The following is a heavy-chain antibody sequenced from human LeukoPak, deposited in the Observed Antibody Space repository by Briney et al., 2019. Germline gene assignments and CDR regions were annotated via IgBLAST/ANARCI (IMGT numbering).Heavy chain of an antibody. D-gene: IGHD5-24*01. CDR3: AKDGMATISYYFDY. J-gene: IGHJ4*02. Sequence: AGSLTLTCAASGFTISSYALSWIRQAPGKGLEWVSAISGSGGSTYYADSVRGRLTISRDNSKNTLYLQMNSLGAEDTAVYYCAKDGMATISYYFDYWGQGTLVTVSS. V-gene: IGHV3-23*01. CDR2: ISGSGGST. CDR1: GFTISSYA.